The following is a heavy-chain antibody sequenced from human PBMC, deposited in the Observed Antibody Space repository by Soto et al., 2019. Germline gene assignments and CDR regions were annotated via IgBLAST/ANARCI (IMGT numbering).Heavy chain of an antibody. J-gene: IGHJ6*02. CDR1: GFTFSSYG. CDR3: ARDDYGGNDYYDGMDV. D-gene: IGHD4-17*01. V-gene: IGHV3-33*01. CDR2: IWYDGSNK. Sequence: QVQLVESGGGVVQPGRSLRLSCAASGFTFSSYGMHWVRQAPGKGLEWVAVIWYDGSNKYYADSVKGRFTISRDNSKNTLYLQMNSLRAEDTAVYYCARDDYGGNDYYDGMDVWGQGTTVTVSS.